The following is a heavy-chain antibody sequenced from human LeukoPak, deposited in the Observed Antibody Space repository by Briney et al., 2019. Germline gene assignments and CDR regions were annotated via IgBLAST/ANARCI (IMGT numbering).Heavy chain of an antibody. D-gene: IGHD2-21*01. J-gene: IGHJ4*02. Sequence: LRQAPGXXLEWVSAIDGSGGGTYYADSVKGRFTISRDNSKNTLYLQMNSLRAEDTAIYYCAKDSPVMTTWGQGILVTVSS. V-gene: IGHV3-23*01. CDR2: IDGSGGGT. CDR3: AKDSPVMTT.